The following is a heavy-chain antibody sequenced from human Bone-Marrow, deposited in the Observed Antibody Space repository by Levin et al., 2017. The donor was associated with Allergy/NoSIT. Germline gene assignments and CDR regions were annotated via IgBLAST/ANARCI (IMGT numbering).Heavy chain of an antibody. J-gene: IGHJ4*02. CDR3: AKDKGGYYGSGSYYNY. D-gene: IGHD3-10*01. CDR1: GFSFDDYA. V-gene: IGHV3-9*01. Sequence: SLKISCAASGFSFDDYAMHWVRQAPGKGLEWVSGISWKGGDIAYADSVKGRFTISRDNAKNSLYLQMNSLRAEDTALYYCAKDKGGYYGSGSYYNYWGQGTLVTVSS. CDR2: ISWKGGDI.